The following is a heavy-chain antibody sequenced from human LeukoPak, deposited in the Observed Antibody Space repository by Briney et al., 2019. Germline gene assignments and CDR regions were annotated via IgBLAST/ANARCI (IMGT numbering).Heavy chain of an antibody. J-gene: IGHJ1*01. CDR3: AKALLSGSYPGYFQH. CDR2: ISGSGGST. D-gene: IGHD1-26*01. CDR1: PLTFRSYS. Sequence: GGSLRLSCIGSPLTFRSYSLNWVRQAPGKGLEWVSAISGSGGSTYYADSVKGRFTISRDNSKNTLYLQMNSLRAEDTAVYYCAKALLSGSYPGYFQHWGQGTLVTVSS. V-gene: IGHV3-23*01.